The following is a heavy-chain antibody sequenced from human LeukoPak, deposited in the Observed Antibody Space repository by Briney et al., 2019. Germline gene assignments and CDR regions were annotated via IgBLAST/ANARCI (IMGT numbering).Heavy chain of an antibody. V-gene: IGHV4-59*01. Sequence: SETLSLTCNVSGGSISNYYWNWIRQPPGKGLEWIGYIYDSVSTNYNPSLKSRVTISVDTSKNQFSLNLSSVTAADTALYYCARGTYGPRRSYYFDYWGQGTLVTVSS. CDR2: IYDSVST. CDR3: ARGTYGPRRSYYFDY. CDR1: GGSISNYY. D-gene: IGHD3-10*01. J-gene: IGHJ4*02.